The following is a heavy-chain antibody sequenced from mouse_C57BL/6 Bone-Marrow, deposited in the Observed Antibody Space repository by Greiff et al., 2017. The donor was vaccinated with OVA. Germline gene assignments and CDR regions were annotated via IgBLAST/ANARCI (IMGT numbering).Heavy chain of an antibody. Sequence: VQLQQSGAELARPGASVKLSCTASGYTFTSYGISWVKQRTGQGLEWIGEIYPRSGNTYYNEKFKGKATLTADKSASTAYMELRSLTSEDSAVYFCARSIYYYGSPWFSYWGQGTLVTVSA. V-gene: IGHV1-81*01. J-gene: IGHJ3*01. CDR2: IYPRSGNT. D-gene: IGHD1-1*01. CDR3: ARSIYYYGSPWFSY. CDR1: GYTFTSYG.